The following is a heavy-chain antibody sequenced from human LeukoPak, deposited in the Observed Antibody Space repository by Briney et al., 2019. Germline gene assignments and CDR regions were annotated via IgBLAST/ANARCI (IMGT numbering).Heavy chain of an antibody. CDR3: AKDGLSGFSGGVFEF. Sequence: GGSLRLSCAASGFTFDDYAMHWVRQAPGKGLEWVSGISWNSGSIGYADSVKGRFTISRDNAKNSLYLQMNSLRAEDMALYYCAKDGLSGFSGGVFEFWGQGTLVTVSS. CDR1: GFTFDDYA. V-gene: IGHV3-9*03. D-gene: IGHD6-19*01. CDR2: ISWNSGSI. J-gene: IGHJ4*02.